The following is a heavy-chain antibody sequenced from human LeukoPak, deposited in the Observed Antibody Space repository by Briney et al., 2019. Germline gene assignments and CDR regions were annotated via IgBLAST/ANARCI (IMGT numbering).Heavy chain of an antibody. D-gene: IGHD2-15*01. V-gene: IGHV1-69*05. J-gene: IGHJ6*03. CDR2: IIPIFGTA. CDR3: ASSATADYYYYYMDV. CDR1: GGTFSSYA. Sequence: GASVKVSCTASGGTFSSYAISWVRQAPGQGLEWMGGIIPIFGTANYAQKFQGRVTITTDESTSTAYMELSSPRSEDTAVYYCASSATADYYYYYMDVWGKGTTVTVSS.